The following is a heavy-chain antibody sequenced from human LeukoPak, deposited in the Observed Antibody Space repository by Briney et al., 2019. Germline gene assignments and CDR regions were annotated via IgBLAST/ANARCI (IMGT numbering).Heavy chain of an antibody. V-gene: IGHV3-9*01. D-gene: IGHD3-10*01. CDR1: GFTFNNYA. CDR2: ISWNSAYI. J-gene: IGHJ4*02. CDR3: ARDASQDVWFGELLSRSYYFDY. Sequence: PGRSLRLSCAASGFTFNNYAMHWVRQGPGKGLEWVSGISWNSAYIGYADSVKGRFTISRDNSKSTLYLQMNSLRAEDTAVYYCARDASQDVWFGELLSRSYYFDYWGQGTLVTVSS.